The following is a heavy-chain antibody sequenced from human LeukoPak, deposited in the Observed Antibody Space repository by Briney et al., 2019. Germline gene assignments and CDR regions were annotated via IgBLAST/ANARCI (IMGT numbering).Heavy chain of an antibody. CDR3: AKVVMATAGFDY. D-gene: IGHD5-24*01. CDR2: ISYDGSNK. CDR1: GFTFSSYG. J-gene: IGHJ4*02. V-gene: IGHV3-30*18. Sequence: PGGSLRLSCAASGFTFSSYGVHWVRQAPGKGLEWVAVISYDGSNKYYADSVKGRFTISRDNSKNTLYLQMNSLRAEDTAAYYCAKVVMATAGFDYWGQGTLVTVSS.